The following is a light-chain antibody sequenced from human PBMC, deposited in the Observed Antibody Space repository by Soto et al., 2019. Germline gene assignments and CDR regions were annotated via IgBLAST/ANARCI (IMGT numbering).Light chain of an antibody. CDR2: AAS. CDR3: QQLKSYPLT. V-gene: IGKV1-9*01. J-gene: IGKJ4*01. Sequence: SQLNQAPSSLSASVGDSVTSTCRASQGISSYLAWYQHKPGKAPKLLIQAASTLQSGVPSRFSGSGSGTDGTLTISRLQPEDFATYFWQQLKSYPLTFGGGTKVEI. CDR1: QGISSY.